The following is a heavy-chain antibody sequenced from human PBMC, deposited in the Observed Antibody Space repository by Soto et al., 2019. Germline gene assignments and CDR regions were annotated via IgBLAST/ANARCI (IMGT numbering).Heavy chain of an antibody. V-gene: IGHV1-69*06. CDR3: ARDGGSSRYRGNSNWFDP. CDR1: GYTFTSYA. Sequence: SVKVSCKASGYTFTSYAISWVRQAPGQGLEWMGGIIPIFGTANYAQKFQGRVTITADKSTSTAYMELSSLRSEDTAVYYCARDGGSSRYRGNSNWFDPWGQGTLVTVSS. CDR2: IIPIFGTA. D-gene: IGHD6-13*01. J-gene: IGHJ5*02.